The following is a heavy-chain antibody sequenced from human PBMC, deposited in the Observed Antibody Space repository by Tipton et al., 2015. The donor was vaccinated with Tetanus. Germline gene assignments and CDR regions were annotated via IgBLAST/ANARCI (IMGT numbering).Heavy chain of an antibody. CDR2: ISSTSTYI. CDR3: ASGVTLDY. J-gene: IGHJ4*02. CDR1: GFTFSNYK. Sequence: QLVQSGGGLVKPGGTLRLSCVVSGFTFSNYKMNWVRQAPGKGLEWVASISSTSTYIDYADSLKGRFIVSRDNAKNSMYLQINNLRAEDTAVYYCASGVTLDYWGQGTVVSVSS. D-gene: IGHD3-16*01. V-gene: IGHV3-21*01.